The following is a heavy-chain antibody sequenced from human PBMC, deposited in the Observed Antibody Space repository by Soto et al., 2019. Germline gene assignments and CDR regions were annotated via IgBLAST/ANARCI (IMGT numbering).Heavy chain of an antibody. CDR1: GYTFTSYG. CDR2: ISAYNGNT. V-gene: IGHV1-18*01. Sequence: ASVKVSCKASGYTFTSYGISWVRQAPGQGLEWMGWISAYNGNTNYAQKLQGRVTMTTDTSTSTAYMELRSLRSDDTAVYYCARDPVIISGYSYGYDYWGQGTLVTVSS. J-gene: IGHJ4*02. CDR3: ARDPVIISGYSYGYDY. D-gene: IGHD5-18*01.